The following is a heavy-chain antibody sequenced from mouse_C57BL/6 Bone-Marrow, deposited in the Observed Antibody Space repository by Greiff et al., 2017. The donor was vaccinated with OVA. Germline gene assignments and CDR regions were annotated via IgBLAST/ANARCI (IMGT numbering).Heavy chain of an antibody. D-gene: IGHD2-4*01. CDR2: IHPNSGST. CDR3: ASYEYDEVFAY. J-gene: IGHJ3*01. Sequence: QVQLQQPGAELVKPGASVKLSCKASGYTFTSYWMHWVKQSPGQGLEWIGMIHPNSGSTNYNEKFKSKATLTVDKSSSTAYMQLSSLTSEDSAVYYCASYEYDEVFAYWGQGTLVTVSA. V-gene: IGHV1-64*01. CDR1: GYTFTSYW.